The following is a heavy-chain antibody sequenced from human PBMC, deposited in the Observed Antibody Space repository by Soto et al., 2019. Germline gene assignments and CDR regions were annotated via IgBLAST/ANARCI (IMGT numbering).Heavy chain of an antibody. D-gene: IGHD6-6*01. Sequence: ASVKVSCKASGYTFTGYYMHWVRQATGQGLEWMGWMNPNSGNTGYAQKFQGRVTMTRNTSISTAYMELSSLRSEDTAVYYCARVGLATSIAAQAAGAFDIWGQGTMVTVSS. CDR3: ARVGLATSIAAQAAGAFDI. CDR2: MNPNSGNT. V-gene: IGHV1-8*02. J-gene: IGHJ3*02. CDR1: GYTFTGYY.